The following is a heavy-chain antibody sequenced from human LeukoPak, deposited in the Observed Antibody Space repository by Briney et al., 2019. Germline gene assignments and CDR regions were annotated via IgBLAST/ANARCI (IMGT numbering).Heavy chain of an antibody. CDR2: IYYSGST. J-gene: IGHJ4*02. Sequence: SETLSPTCTVSGGSISSSSYYWGWIRQPPGKGLEWIGSIYYSGSTYYNPSLKSRVTISVDTSKNQFSLKLSSVTAAETAVYYCASGLDYDILTGYYSFDYWGQGTLVTVSS. V-gene: IGHV4-39*07. CDR1: GGSISSSSYY. D-gene: IGHD3-9*01. CDR3: ASGLDYDILTGYYSFDY.